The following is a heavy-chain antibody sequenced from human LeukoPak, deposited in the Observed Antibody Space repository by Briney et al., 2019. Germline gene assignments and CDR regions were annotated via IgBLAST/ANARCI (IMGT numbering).Heavy chain of an antibody. V-gene: IGHV3-23*01. J-gene: IGHJ4*02. D-gene: IGHD3-16*02. CDR2: IATSGANT. Sequence: PGGSLRLSCAASGFTFSGYAMSWVRQAPGKGLDWVSVIATSGANTYYSDSVKGRFTISRDDSTNTLYLYMNSLRADDTAVYYCATYRRGPSYYFDYWGQGTLVTVSS. CDR3: ATYRRGPSYYFDY. CDR1: GFTFSGYA.